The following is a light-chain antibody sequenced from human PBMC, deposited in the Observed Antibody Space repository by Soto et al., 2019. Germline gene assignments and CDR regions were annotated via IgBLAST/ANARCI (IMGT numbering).Light chain of an antibody. CDR1: QGIDNY. CDR2: AAT. J-gene: IGKJ1*01. CDR3: QAYDTAPEWT. V-gene: IGKV1-27*01. Sequence: DIQMTQSPSSLSTSVGDRVTITCRASQGIDNYLAWYQQRPGKVPYLLIYAATTLQPGVPSRFSGSRSGTTVTLTISSLQPADVATYFCQAYDTAPEWTFGQGTKVEIK.